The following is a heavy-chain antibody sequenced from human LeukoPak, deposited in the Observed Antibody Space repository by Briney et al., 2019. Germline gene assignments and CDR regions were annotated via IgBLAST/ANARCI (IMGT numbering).Heavy chain of an antibody. D-gene: IGHD3-3*01. V-gene: IGHV1-46*01. J-gene: IGHJ3*02. CDR2: INPSGGST. CDR3: ARGVVIKTRAFDI. Sequence: ASLKVSCKASGYTFTSYYMHWVRQAPGQGLEWIGIINPSGGSTSYAQKFQGRVTMTRDTSTSTVYMELSSLRSEDTAVYYCARGVVIKTRAFDIWGQGTMVTVSS. CDR1: GYTFTSYY.